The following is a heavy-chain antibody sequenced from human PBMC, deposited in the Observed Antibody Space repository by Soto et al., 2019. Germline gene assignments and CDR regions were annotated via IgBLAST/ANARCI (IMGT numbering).Heavy chain of an antibody. Sequence: GGSLRLSCAASGFTFDSYTMTWVRQAPGKGLEWVSSISGRGLSTSYADSGKGRFTISRDNSRNTLYLEMNSLRAADTAIYYCAKAGLTSMISWFDPWGHGTLVTVSS. V-gene: IGHV3-23*01. CDR2: ISGRGLST. CDR1: GFTFDSYT. D-gene: IGHD3-16*01. J-gene: IGHJ5*02. CDR3: AKAGLTSMISWFDP.